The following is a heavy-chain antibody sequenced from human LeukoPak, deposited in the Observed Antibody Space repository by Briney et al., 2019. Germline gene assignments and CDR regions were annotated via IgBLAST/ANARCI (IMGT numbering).Heavy chain of an antibody. J-gene: IGHJ4*02. Sequence: PGGSLRLSCAASGFTFSSYSMSWVRQAPGKGLEWVSAISGSGGSTYYADSVKGRFTISRDNSKNTLYLQMNSLRAEDTAVYYCAKGVTMIVVKRYYFDYWGQGTLVTVSS. V-gene: IGHV3-23*01. D-gene: IGHD3-22*01. CDR3: AKGVTMIVVKRYYFDY. CDR2: ISGSGGST. CDR1: GFTFSSYS.